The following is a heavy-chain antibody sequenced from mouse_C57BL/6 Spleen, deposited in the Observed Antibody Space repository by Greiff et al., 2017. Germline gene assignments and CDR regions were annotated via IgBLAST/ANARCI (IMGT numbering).Heavy chain of an antibody. CDR3: ARKYYGRSYWYFDV. CDR2: IWSGGST. CDR1: GFSLTSYG. Sequence: QVQLKQSGPGLVQPSQSLSITCTVSGFSLTSYGVHWVRQSPGKGLEWLGVIWSGGSTDYNAAFISRLSISKDNSKSQVFFKMNSLQADDTAIYYCARKYYGRSYWYFDVWGTGTTVTVSS. D-gene: IGHD1-1*01. V-gene: IGHV2-2*01. J-gene: IGHJ1*03.